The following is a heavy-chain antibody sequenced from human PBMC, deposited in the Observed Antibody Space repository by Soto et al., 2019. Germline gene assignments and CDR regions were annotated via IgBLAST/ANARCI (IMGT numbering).Heavy chain of an antibody. Sequence: PSETLSLTCAVSGGSISSSNWWSWVRQPPGKGLEWIGEIYHSGSTNYNPSLKSRVTISVDKSKNQFSLKLSSVTAADTAVYYWASVRGGYYYAVDVWGQGTTVTVSS. V-gene: IGHV4-4*02. CDR3: ASVRGGYYYAVDV. CDR1: GGSISSSNW. D-gene: IGHD3-10*02. CDR2: IYHSGST. J-gene: IGHJ6*02.